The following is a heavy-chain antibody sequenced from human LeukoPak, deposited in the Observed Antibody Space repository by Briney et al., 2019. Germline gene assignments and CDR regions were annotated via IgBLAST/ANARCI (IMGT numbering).Heavy chain of an antibody. CDR1: GFTFTAFS. CDR3: ARVDFGDHFDTSDYHFFDF. D-gene: IGHD3-22*01. J-gene: IGHJ4*02. CDR2: IRSESTFT. V-gene: IGHV3-21*06. Sequence: GGSLRLSCAASGFTFTAFSMSWVRQAPGKALEWVSSIRSESTFTSYSDSVKGRFTISRDNAKNSLHLQMNSLRAEDTAVYFCARVDFGDHFDTSDYHFFDFWGQGTLVTVSS.